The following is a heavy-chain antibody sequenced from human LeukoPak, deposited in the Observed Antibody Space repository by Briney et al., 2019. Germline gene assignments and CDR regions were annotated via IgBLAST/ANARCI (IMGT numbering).Heavy chain of an antibody. J-gene: IGHJ4*02. Sequence: GGSLTLSCAASGFTFSSYWMSWVRQAPGKGLEWVATISRGGSDIYYVDSVKGRFTISRDNAKNSLYLQMNSLRDEDTAVYYCARDPDRGGYSMFDYWGQGTLVTVSS. D-gene: IGHD3-22*01. CDR2: ISRGGSDI. CDR1: GFTFSSYW. CDR3: ARDPDRGGYSMFDY. V-gene: IGHV3-7*01.